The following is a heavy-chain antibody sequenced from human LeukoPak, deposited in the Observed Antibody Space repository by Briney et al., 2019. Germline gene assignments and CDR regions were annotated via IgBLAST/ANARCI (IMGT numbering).Heavy chain of an antibody. D-gene: IGHD6-13*01. CDR3: AKSGSSPPYYYYGMDV. CDR2: ISFDGSNE. V-gene: IGHV3-30*18. Sequence: HPGGSLRLSCAASGFSFSSYGMHWVRRAPGKGLEWVAVISFDGSNEYYADSVKGRFTISRDNSKNSLYLHMNSLRAEDTAVYYCAKSGSSPPYYYYGMDVWGQGTTVTVSS. J-gene: IGHJ6*02. CDR1: GFSFSSYG.